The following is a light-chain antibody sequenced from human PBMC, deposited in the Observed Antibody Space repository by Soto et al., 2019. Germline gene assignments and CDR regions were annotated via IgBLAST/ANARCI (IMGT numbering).Light chain of an antibody. J-gene: IGKJ4*01. CDR1: QNLTINY. V-gene: IGKV3-20*01. Sequence: IVLTQSPGTLSLSPGDRATLYCRASQNLTINYIAWYQQKPGQAPRLLIYAASSRATGIPDRFSGSGSGTDFTLTISRLEPEDSAVYYCQQYGNSFGGGTKVEIK. CDR3: QQYGNS. CDR2: AAS.